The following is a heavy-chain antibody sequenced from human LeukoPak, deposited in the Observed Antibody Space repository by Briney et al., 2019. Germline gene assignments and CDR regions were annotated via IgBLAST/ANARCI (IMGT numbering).Heavy chain of an antibody. V-gene: IGHV4-61*02. CDR1: GGSIGSGSYY. CDR2: IYTSGST. Sequence: PSQTLSLTCTVSGGSIGSGSYYWSWIRQPAGKGLEWIGRIYTSGSTNYNPSLKSRVTISVDTSKNQFSLKLSSVTAADTAVYYCARAGKYYDFWSAQFDYWGQGTLVTVSS. CDR3: ARAGKYYDFWSAQFDY. J-gene: IGHJ4*02. D-gene: IGHD3-3*01.